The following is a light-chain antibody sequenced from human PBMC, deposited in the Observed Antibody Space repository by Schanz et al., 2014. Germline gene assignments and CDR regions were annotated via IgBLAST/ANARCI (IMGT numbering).Light chain of an antibody. CDR2: DAS. V-gene: IGKV1-5*01. CDR1: QSVSSW. CDR3: QQSYNTPLT. J-gene: IGKJ4*01. Sequence: DIQMTQSPSTLSASVGDRVTLACRASQSVSSWLAWYQQKPGKAPKLLIYDASSLESGVPSRFSGSGSGADFTLTISSLQPEDFATYYCQQSYNTPLTFGGGTKVEIK.